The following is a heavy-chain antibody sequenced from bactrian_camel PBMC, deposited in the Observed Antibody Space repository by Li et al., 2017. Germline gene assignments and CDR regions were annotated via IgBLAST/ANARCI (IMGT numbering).Heavy chain of an antibody. V-gene: IGHV3S42*01. CDR3: AASLFSDTVRYGDYALRAPNFSF. CDR1: GYTAGRYC. CDR2: MSGSSASVLT. Sequence: QLGESGGGPVQAGESLRLSCKPPGYTAGRYCMGWFRLAPGDEPMGVAAMSGSSASVLTRYAGSVKGRFTISQDNAKNTVYLQMNRLKPEDTAMYCCAASLFSDTVRYGDYALRAPNFSFWGQGTQVTVS. J-gene: IGHJ6*01. D-gene: IGHD4*01.